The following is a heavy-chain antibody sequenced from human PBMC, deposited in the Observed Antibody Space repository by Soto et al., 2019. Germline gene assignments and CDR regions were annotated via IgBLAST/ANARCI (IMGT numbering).Heavy chain of an antibody. V-gene: IGHV3-30-3*01. CDR2: ISYDGSNK. D-gene: IGHD5-18*01. CDR3: ASNFTAP. CDR1: GFTFSSYA. Sequence: PGGSLRLSCAASGFTFSSYAMHWVRQAPGKGLEWVAVISYDGSNKYYADSVKGRFTISRDNSKNTLYLQMNSLRAEDTAVYYCASNFTAPWGQGTLVTVSS. J-gene: IGHJ5*02.